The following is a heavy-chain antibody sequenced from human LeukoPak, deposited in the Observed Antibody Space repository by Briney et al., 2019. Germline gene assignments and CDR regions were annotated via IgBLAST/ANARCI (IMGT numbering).Heavy chain of an antibody. CDR1: GFDLSDYY. Sequence: GGSLRLSCVVSGFDLSDYYMSWIRQAPGKGLEWISYISSSGGNIYFADSVKGRFTMSRDNARGSPYLQMNSLRADDTAIYYCARRRDYFDYWGQGTLVTVSS. J-gene: IGHJ4*02. V-gene: IGHV3-11*01. CDR2: ISSSGGNI. CDR3: ARRRDYFDY.